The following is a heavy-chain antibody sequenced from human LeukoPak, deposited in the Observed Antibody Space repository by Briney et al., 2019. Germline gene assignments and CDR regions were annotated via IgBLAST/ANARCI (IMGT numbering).Heavy chain of an antibody. CDR1: GYSFTSYW. CDR3: ARQGSGSGHYYYMDV. Sequence: GESLKISCQTSGYSFTSYWVGWVRQMPGKGLEWMGIIYPGDSYTAYSPSFQGQVTISADKSINTAYVQWSSLKASDTAMYYCARQGSGSGHYYYMDVWGKGTTVTISS. D-gene: IGHD1-26*01. CDR2: IYPGDSYT. J-gene: IGHJ6*03. V-gene: IGHV5-51*01.